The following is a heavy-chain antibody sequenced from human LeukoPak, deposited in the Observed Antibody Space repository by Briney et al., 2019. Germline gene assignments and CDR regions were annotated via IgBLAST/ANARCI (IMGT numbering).Heavy chain of an antibody. J-gene: IGHJ4*02. CDR3: TTVRID. Sequence: GGSLRLSCVASGFTFTNAWMTWVRQAPGKGLGWVGRIKTKTDGGTTDYAAPVKVTFTISSDDSKNTLYLQMNSLKIEDTAVYYCTTVRIDWGQGTLVTVSS. V-gene: IGHV3-15*01. CDR2: IKTKTDGGTT. CDR1: GFTFTNAW. D-gene: IGHD2-21*01.